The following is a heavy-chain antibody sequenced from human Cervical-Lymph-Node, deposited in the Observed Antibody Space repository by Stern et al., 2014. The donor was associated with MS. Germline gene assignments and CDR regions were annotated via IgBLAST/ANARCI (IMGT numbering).Heavy chain of an antibody. Sequence: QVQLVQSGAELKKPGSSVKVSCKASGGSLSTYTITWVRQAPGQGLEWMGRTIPSLNVAKYAQKFQGRLTIPADKSTSKEYMEMSCLRSDATAVYYCAGPAPLDWGQGTLVTVSS. CDR3: AGPAPLD. V-gene: IGHV1-69*09. CDR2: TIPSLNVA. D-gene: IGHD2-2*01. CDR1: GGSLSTYT. J-gene: IGHJ4*02.